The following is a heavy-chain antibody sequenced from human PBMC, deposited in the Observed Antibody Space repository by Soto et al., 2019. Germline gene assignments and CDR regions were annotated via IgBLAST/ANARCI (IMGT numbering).Heavy chain of an antibody. J-gene: IGHJ6*02. CDR2: IIPIFGTA. CDR3: ARGSPWVFGVVIIRAYYGMDV. D-gene: IGHD3-3*01. Sequence: QVQLVQSGAEVKKPGSSVKVSCKASGGTFSSYAISWVRQAPGHGLEWVGGIIPIFGTANYAQKFQGRVTITADESTSTAYMELSSLRSEDTAVYYCARGSPWVFGVVIIRAYYGMDVWGQGTTVTVSS. V-gene: IGHV1-69*01. CDR1: GGTFSSYA.